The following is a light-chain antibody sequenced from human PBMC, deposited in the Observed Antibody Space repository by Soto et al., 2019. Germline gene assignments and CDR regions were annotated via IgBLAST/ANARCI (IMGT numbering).Light chain of an antibody. CDR1: SSDVGAYNF. CDR2: DVS. CDR3: SSHTSSSTHV. V-gene: IGLV2-14*03. J-gene: IGLJ1*01. Sequence: QSALTQPASVSGSRGQSITISCTGTSSDVGAYNFVSWYQQHPGKLPKLMIFDVSRRPSGVSDRFSGSNSGNTASLTISGLQAEDEGDYYYSSHTSSSTHVFGSGTKVTVL.